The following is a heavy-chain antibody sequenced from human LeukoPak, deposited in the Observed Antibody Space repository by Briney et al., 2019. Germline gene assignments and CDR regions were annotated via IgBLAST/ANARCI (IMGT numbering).Heavy chain of an antibody. CDR2: ISAYNGNT. Sequence: ASVTVSCTASGYTFTSYGISWVRHAPGQGLELMGWISAYNGNTTYAQKLQGRVTMTTDTSTSTVYMELRSLRSDDTAVYYCARGSPPRRNYDSRGYYSYYFDYWGQGTLVTVSS. V-gene: IGHV1-18*01. D-gene: IGHD3-22*01. CDR1: GYTFTSYG. J-gene: IGHJ4*02. CDR3: ARGSPPRRNYDSRGYYSYYFDY.